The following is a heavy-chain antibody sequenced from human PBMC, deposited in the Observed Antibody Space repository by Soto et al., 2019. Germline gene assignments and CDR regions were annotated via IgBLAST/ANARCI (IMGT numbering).Heavy chain of an antibody. J-gene: IGHJ6*02. CDR2: ISAYNGNT. Sequence: ASAKVSCKASCYTFTSYGISWVRQAPGQGLEWMGWISAYNGNTNYAQKLQGRVTMTTDTSTSTAYMELRSLRSDDTAVHYCARDLDLYSSSWSYYYYGMDVWGQGTTVTVSS. CDR1: CYTFTSYG. V-gene: IGHV1-18*04. CDR3: ARDLDLYSSSWSYYYYGMDV. D-gene: IGHD6-13*01.